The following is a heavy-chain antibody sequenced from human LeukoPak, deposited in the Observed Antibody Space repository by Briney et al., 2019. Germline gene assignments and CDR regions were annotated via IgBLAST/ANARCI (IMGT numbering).Heavy chain of an antibody. V-gene: IGHV3-7*02. J-gene: IGHJ3*02. CDR3: ARGRPGAFDI. Sequence: GGSLRLSCAASGFTFSSYWMSWVRQAPGKGLEWVATIKQDGREKYYVDSVKGRFPISRDNAKNSLYLQMNSLRVEDTAVYYCARGRPGAFDIWGQGTMVTVSS. CDR2: IKQDGREK. CDR1: GFTFSSYW.